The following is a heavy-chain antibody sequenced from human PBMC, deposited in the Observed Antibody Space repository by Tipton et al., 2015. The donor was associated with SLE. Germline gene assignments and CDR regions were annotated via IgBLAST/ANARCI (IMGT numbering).Heavy chain of an antibody. Sequence: TLSLTCTVSGESISRYYWSWIRQSAGKGLEWIGRMHTSGSTNDNPSLKSRVTMSVDTSKNQFSLKVSSVTTADTAVYYCARAREHYEIWSGYYMWGQGTLVTVSS. CDR2: MHTSGST. CDR1: GESISRYY. CDR3: ARAREHYEIWSGYYM. V-gene: IGHV4-4*07. J-gene: IGHJ4*02. D-gene: IGHD3-3*01.